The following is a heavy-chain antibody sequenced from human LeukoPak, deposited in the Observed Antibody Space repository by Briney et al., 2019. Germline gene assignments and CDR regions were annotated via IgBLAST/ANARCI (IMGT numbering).Heavy chain of an antibody. CDR2: ISSSSTI. D-gene: IGHD2-2*01. CDR1: GFTFSSYG. V-gene: IGHV3-48*01. Sequence: GGSLRLSCAASGFTFSSYGMNWVRQAPGKGLEWVSYISSSSTIYYADSVKGRFTISRDNAKNSLYLQMNSLRAEDTAVYYCARHCTSTSCFHYWGQGTLVTVSS. CDR3: ARHCTSTSCFHY. J-gene: IGHJ4*02.